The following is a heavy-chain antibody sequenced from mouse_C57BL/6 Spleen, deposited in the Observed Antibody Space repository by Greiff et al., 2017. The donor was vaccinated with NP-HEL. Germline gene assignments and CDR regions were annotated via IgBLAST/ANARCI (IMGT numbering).Heavy chain of an antibody. CDR1: GFTFSSYA. J-gene: IGHJ4*01. CDR3: AREGMAMDY. Sequence: EVKLQESGGGLVKPGGSLKLSCAASGFTFSSYAMSWVRQTPEKRLEWVATISDGGSYTYYPDNVKGRFTISRDNAKNNLYLQMSHLKSEDTAMYYCAREGMAMDYWGQGTSVTVSS. CDR2: ISDGGSYT. V-gene: IGHV5-4*01.